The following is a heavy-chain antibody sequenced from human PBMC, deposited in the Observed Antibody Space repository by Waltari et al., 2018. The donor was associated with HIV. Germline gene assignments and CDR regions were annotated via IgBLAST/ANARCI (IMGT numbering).Heavy chain of an antibody. CDR3: ASSSGWYDYFDY. CDR1: GLTFTSYT. D-gene: IGHD6-19*01. J-gene: IGHJ4*02. V-gene: IGHV3-30*04. Sequence: QVQLVESGGGVDKPGRSLRLPSAASGLTFTSYTMHWVRQAPGKGLEWVAVISYDGSNKSYADSVKGRFTISRDNSKNTLYLQMNSLRAEDTAVYYCASSSGWYDYFDYWGQGTLVTVSS. CDR2: ISYDGSNK.